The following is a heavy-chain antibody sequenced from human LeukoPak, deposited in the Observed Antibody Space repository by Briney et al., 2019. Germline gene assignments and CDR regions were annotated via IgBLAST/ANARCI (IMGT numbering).Heavy chain of an antibody. CDR1: GGSISSYY. J-gene: IGHJ5*02. D-gene: IGHD2-15*01. Sequence: SETLSLTCTVSGGSISSYYWSWIRQPPGKGLKWIGYIYYSGSTNYNPSLKSRVTISVDTSKNQFSLKLSSVTAADTAVYYCARAAPLLGFDPWGQGTLVTVSS. V-gene: IGHV4-59*01. CDR3: ARAAPLLGFDP. CDR2: IYYSGST.